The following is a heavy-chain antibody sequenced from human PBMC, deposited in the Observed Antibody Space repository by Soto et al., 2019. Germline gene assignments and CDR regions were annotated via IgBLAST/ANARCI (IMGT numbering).Heavy chain of an antibody. Sequence: SETLSLTCTVSGDSMTGYYWTWIRQPAGKGLEWIGRVYSSGGTHYNPSLKSRVSIPLETSKNQFSLRLMSVTVADTAVYYCARGQRFSEWFDPWGQGVLVTVS. J-gene: IGHJ5*02. CDR2: VYSSGGT. D-gene: IGHD3-3*01. CDR3: ARGQRFSEWFDP. CDR1: GDSMTGYY. V-gene: IGHV4-4*07.